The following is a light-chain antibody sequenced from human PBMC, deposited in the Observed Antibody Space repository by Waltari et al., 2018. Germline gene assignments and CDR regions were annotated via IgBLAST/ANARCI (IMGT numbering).Light chain of an antibody. CDR1: TSPFGCYSL. V-gene: IGLV2-23*01. CDR2: EGT. CDR3: CSYAGNTVWV. Sequence: QSALTQPASVSGSPGQSITISCTGTTSPFGCYSLVSWSQKHPDKAPKLLVYEGTKRPPGISTRFSGAKSGNTASLTISGLQAEDEADYYCCSYAGNTVWVFGGGTKLTVL. J-gene: IGLJ3*02.